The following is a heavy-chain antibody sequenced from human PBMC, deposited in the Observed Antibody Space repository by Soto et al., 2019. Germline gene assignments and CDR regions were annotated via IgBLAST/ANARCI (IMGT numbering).Heavy chain of an antibody. CDR2: IYYSGST. Sequence: SETLSLTCTVSGGSISSSSYYWGWIRQPPGKGLEWIGSIYYSGSTYYNPSLKSRVTISVDTSKNQFSLKLSSVTAADTAVYYCARPTIYYDILTGYPLGAFDIWGKGTMVTVSS. J-gene: IGHJ3*02. V-gene: IGHV4-39*01. D-gene: IGHD3-9*01. CDR1: GGSISSSSYY. CDR3: ARPTIYYDILTGYPLGAFDI.